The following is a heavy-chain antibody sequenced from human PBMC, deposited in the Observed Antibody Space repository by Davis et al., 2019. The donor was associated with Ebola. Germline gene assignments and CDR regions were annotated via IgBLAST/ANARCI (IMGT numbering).Heavy chain of an antibody. CDR2: MTPNSGNT. J-gene: IGHJ6*02. CDR3: AKGTTVTTKYSSRSGHYYTRSVYYYGLDV. V-gene: IGHV1-8*01. CDR1: GYTFSTYD. Sequence: AASVKVSCKASGYTFSTYDINWVRQATGQGLEWLGWMTPNSGNTGYAQKFQGRVTMTWNTSISTAYMELSSLTSGDTGVYYCAKGTTVTTKYSSRSGHYYTRSVYYYGLDVWGQGTTVVVSS. D-gene: IGHD4-17*01.